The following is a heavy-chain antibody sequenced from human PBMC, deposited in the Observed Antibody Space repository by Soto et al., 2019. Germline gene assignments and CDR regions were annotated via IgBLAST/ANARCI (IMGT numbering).Heavy chain of an antibody. CDR1: GFTFSSYA. Sequence: GGSLRLSCAASGFTFSSYAMSWVRQAPGKGLEWVSAISGSGGSTYYADSVKGRFTISRDNSKNTLYLKMNSLRAEDTAVYYCAKDPFLAGTCPRCFDYWGQGTLVTVSS. V-gene: IGHV3-23*01. CDR3: AKDPFLAGTCPRCFDY. CDR2: ISGSGGST. J-gene: IGHJ4*02. D-gene: IGHD6-19*01.